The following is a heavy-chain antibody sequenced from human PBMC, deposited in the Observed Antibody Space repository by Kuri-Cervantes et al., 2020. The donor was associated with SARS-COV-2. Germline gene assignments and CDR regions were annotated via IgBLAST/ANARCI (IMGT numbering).Heavy chain of an antibody. CDR1: GFTFRSYA. D-gene: IGHD3-9*01. CDR2: IYSGGSST. Sequence: ETLSLTCAASGFTFRSYAMSWVRQAPGKGLEWVSVIYSGGSSTYYADSVKGRFTISRDNAKNSLYLQMNSLRDEDTAVYYCARTYYDILTGYCPFDYWGQGTLVTVSS. V-gene: IGHV3-23*03. J-gene: IGHJ4*02. CDR3: ARTYYDILTGYCPFDY.